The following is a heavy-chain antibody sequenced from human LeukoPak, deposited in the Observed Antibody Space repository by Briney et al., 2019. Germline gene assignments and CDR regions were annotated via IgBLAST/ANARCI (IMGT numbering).Heavy chain of an antibody. CDR3: AKADRIYYYYGMDV. CDR1: GFTFSSYW. J-gene: IGHJ6*02. V-gene: IGHV3-7*03. D-gene: IGHD2-15*01. CDR2: IKQDGSEK. Sequence: PGGSLRLSCAASGFTFSSYWMSWVRQAPGKGLEWVANIKQDGSEKYYVDSVKGRFTISRDNAKNSLYLQMNSLRAEDTAVYYCAKADRIYYYYGMDVWGQGTTVTVSS.